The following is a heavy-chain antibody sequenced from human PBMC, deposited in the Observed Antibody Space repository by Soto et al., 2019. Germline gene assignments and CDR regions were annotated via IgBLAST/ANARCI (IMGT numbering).Heavy chain of an antibody. CDR3: ARDYYYDSSGYWGWFDP. D-gene: IGHD3-22*01. V-gene: IGHV1-69*02. CDR2: IIPILGIA. CDR1: GGTFSSYT. Sequence: QVQLVQSGAEVKKPGSSVKVSCKASGGTFSSYTISWVRQAPGQGLEWMGRIIPILGIANYAQKFQGRVTITAXXSXSXXYMELSSLRSEDTAVYYCARDYYYDSSGYWGWFDPWGQGTLVTVSS. J-gene: IGHJ5*02.